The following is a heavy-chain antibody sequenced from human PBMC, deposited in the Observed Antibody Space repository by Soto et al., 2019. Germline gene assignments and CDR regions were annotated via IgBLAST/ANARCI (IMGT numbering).Heavy chain of an antibody. V-gene: IGHV3-9*01. D-gene: IGHD1-26*01. Sequence: EVQLVESGGGLVQPGRSLRLSCAASGFTFDDYAMHWVRQAPGKGLEWVSGISWNSGSIGYADSVKGRFTISRDNAKNSLYLQMNSLRAEDTALYYSAKDTPIKWELSSWFDPWGQGTLVTVSS. J-gene: IGHJ5*02. CDR2: ISWNSGSI. CDR3: AKDTPIKWELSSWFDP. CDR1: GFTFDDYA.